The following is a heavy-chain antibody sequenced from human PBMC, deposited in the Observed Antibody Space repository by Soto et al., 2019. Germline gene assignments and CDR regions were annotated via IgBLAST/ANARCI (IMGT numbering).Heavy chain of an antibody. CDR3: ARDDSELERDPAIYYYGMDV. CDR2: IIPIFGTA. D-gene: IGHD5-18*01. V-gene: IGHV1-69*13. CDR1: GCTFSSYA. Sequence: SVKVSCKTSGCTFSSYAISWVRQAPGQGLEWMGGIIPIFGTANYAQKFQGRVTITADESTSTAYMELSSLRSEDTAVYYCARDDSELERDPAIYYYGMDVWGQGTTVTVSS. J-gene: IGHJ6*02.